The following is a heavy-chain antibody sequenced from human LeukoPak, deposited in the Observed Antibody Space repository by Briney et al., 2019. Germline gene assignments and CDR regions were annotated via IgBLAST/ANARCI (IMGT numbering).Heavy chain of an antibody. D-gene: IGHD6-13*01. CDR3: ARVGQLAFDY. Sequence: SETLSLTCTVSGGSISSSTYYWGWIRQPPGKGLEWIGSIYYSGNTYYNPSLKSRVTISVDTSKNQFSLRLSSVTAADTAVYYCARVGQLAFDYWGQGTLVTVSS. J-gene: IGHJ4*02. CDR1: GGSISSSTYY. V-gene: IGHV4-39*07. CDR2: IYYSGNT.